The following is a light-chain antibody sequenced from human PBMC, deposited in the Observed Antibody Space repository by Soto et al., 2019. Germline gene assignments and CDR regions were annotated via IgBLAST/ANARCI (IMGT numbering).Light chain of an antibody. V-gene: IGLV3-25*02. CDR3: QSADSSGTHYG. CDR2: KDS. Sequence: SSELTQPPSVSVSPGQTARITCSGDALPKQYAYWYQQKPGQAPVLVIYKDSERPSGIPERFSGSSSGTTVTLTISGVQAEDEADYYCQSADSSGTHYGFGTGTKV. CDR1: ALPKQY. J-gene: IGLJ1*01.